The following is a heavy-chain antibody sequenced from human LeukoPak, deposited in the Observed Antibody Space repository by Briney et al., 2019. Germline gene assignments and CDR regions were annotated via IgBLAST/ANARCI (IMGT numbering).Heavy chain of an antibody. J-gene: IGHJ4*02. D-gene: IGHD5-12*01. CDR1: GGSISSYY. CDR2: IYYSGST. CDR3: ARRGWLGNFDY. V-gene: IGHV4-59*08. Sequence: PSETLSLTCIVSGGSISSYYWSWIRPPPGEGLEWIGYIYYSGSTNYNPSLKSRVTISVDTSKNQFSLKLSSVTAADTAVYYCARRGWLGNFDYWGQGTLATVSS.